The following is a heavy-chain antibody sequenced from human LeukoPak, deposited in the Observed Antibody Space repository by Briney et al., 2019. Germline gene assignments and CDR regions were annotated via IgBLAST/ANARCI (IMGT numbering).Heavy chain of an antibody. D-gene: IGHD5-12*01. CDR2: INHSGSI. Sequence: PSETLSLTCAVYGGSFSGYYWSWIRQPPGNGLEWIGEINHSGSINYNPSLKSRVTISVDTSKNQFSLKLSSVTAADTAVYYCARVVYSGYDFRGAMDVWGKGTTVTVSS. V-gene: IGHV4-34*01. CDR3: ARVVYSGYDFRGAMDV. CDR1: GGSFSGYY. J-gene: IGHJ6*03.